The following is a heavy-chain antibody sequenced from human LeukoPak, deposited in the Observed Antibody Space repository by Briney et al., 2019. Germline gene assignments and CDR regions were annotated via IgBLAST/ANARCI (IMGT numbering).Heavy chain of an antibody. J-gene: IGHJ3*02. CDR2: TYSDGNT. Sequence: PGGSLRLSCAASGFTVSNSYMSWVRQAPGKGLEWVSITYSDGNTNYAVSVKGRFTISRDTSQNTLSLQMNSLRAEDTAVYYCVRKNQDFNAAFDIWGQGTVVTVSS. D-gene: IGHD1-14*01. CDR3: VRKNQDFNAAFDI. V-gene: IGHV3-53*01. CDR1: GFTVSNSY.